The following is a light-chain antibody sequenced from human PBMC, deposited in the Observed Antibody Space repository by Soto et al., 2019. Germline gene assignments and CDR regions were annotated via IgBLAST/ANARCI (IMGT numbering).Light chain of an antibody. CDR3: QQYYSTPWA. V-gene: IGKV4-1*01. CDR1: QSVLYSSDNENY. Sequence: DIVMTQSPDSLAVSLGERATINCKSSQSVLYSSDNENYLAWYQQKPGQPPKLLIYWASVRESGVPDRFSGSGSGTDFTLTISSLQAEDVAVYYCQQYYSTPWAFGQGTKVEIK. J-gene: IGKJ1*01. CDR2: WAS.